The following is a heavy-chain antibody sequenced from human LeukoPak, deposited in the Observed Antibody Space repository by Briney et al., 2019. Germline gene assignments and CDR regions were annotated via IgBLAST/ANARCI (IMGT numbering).Heavy chain of an antibody. Sequence: SETLSLTCTVSGGSISSSSYYWGWTRQPPGKGLEWIGSIYYSGSTYYNPSLKSRVTISVDTSKNQFSLKLSSVTAADTAVYFCARGPYSYDSSGAFDIWGQGTMVTVSS. J-gene: IGHJ3*02. CDR1: GGSISSSSYY. V-gene: IGHV4-39*07. CDR3: ARGPYSYDSSGAFDI. D-gene: IGHD3-22*01. CDR2: IYYSGST.